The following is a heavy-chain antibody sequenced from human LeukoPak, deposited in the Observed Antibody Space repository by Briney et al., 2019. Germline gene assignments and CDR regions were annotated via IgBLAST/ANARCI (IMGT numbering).Heavy chain of an antibody. D-gene: IGHD1-26*01. CDR2: VDPEDGET. V-gene: IGHV1-69-2*01. Sequence: GATVKISCKVSGFKFIDYYMHWVQQAPGKGLEWMGLVDPEDGETRFAEKFQGRVTITADTSTDTAYMELSSLRSEDTAVYYCATGGEPGDNTHDYYCYMDVWGKGTSVTVSS. CDR1: GFKFIDYY. J-gene: IGHJ6*03. CDR3: ATGGEPGDNTHDYYCYMDV.